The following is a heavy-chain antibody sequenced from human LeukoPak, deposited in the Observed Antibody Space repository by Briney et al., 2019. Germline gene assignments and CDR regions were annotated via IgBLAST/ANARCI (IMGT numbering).Heavy chain of an antibody. CDR2: INPNSGGT. V-gene: IGHV1-2*02. D-gene: IGHD1-1*01. CDR3: ASSRPKLERRSYYYYYMDV. J-gene: IGHJ6*03. CDR1: GYTFTGYY. Sequence: GASVKVTCKASGYTFTGYYMHWVRQATGQGLEWMGWINPNSGGTNYAQKFQGRVTMTRDTSISTAYMELSRLRSDDTAVYYCASSRPKLERRSYYYYYMDVWGKGTTVTISS.